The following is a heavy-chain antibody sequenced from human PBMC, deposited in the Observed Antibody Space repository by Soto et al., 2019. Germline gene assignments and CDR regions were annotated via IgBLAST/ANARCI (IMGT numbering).Heavy chain of an antibody. D-gene: IGHD3-10*01. V-gene: IGHV4-34*01. CDR3: VRIPLGYYGSGPGY. Sequence: PSETLSLTCAVYGGSFSGYYWSWIRQPPGKGLEWIGEINHSGSTNYNPSLKSRVTISVDTSKNQFSLKLSSVTAADTAVYYCVRIPLGYYGSGPGYWGQRTLVTVSS. J-gene: IGHJ4*02. CDR2: INHSGST. CDR1: GGSFSGYY.